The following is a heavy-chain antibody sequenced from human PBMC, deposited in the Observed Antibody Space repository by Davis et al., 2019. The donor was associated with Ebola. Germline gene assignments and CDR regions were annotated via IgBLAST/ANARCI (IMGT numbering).Heavy chain of an antibody. V-gene: IGHV3-9*01. CDR2: ISWNSGNI. J-gene: IGHJ4*02. CDR1: GFTFNEHA. D-gene: IGHD5-18*01. Sequence: PGGSLRLSCAASGFTFNEHAFHWVRQAPGKGLEWVSGISWNSGNIGYADSVKGRFTISRDNAKNSLYLQMNSLRAEDTALYYCAKVRYSYGAWYFDYWGQGTLVTVSS. CDR3: AKVRYSYGAWYFDY.